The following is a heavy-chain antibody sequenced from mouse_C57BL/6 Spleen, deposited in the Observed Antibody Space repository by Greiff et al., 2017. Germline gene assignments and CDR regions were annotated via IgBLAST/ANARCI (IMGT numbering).Heavy chain of an antibody. CDR1: GYAFSSYW. J-gene: IGHJ1*03. CDR3: AREGVATGYFDD. V-gene: IGHV1-80*01. D-gene: IGHD1-1*02. CDR2: IYPGDGDT. Sequence: VQLQQSGAELVKPGASVKISCKASGYAFSSYWMNWVKQRPGKGLEWIGQIYPGDGDTNYNGKFKGKATLTADKSSSTAYMQLSRLTSEDSAVYFCAREGVATGYFDDWGTGTTVTVSS.